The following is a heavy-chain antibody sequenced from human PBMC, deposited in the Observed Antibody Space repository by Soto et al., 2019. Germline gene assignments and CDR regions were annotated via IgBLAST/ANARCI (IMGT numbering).Heavy chain of an antibody. Sequence: SETLSLTCTVSGGSISSYYWSWIRQPPGKGLEWIGYIYYSGSTNYNPSLKSRVTISVDTSKNQFSLKLSSVTAADTAVYYCAGSYYDFWSGYYFWRYWGQGTLVTVSS. CDR3: AGSYYDFWSGYYFWRY. D-gene: IGHD3-3*01. CDR2: IYYSGST. J-gene: IGHJ4*02. V-gene: IGHV4-59*01. CDR1: GGSISSYY.